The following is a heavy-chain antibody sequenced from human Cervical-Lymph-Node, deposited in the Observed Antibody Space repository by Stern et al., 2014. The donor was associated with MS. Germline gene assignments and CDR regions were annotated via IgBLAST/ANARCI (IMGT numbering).Heavy chain of an antibody. CDR2: IYHLGSP. V-gene: IGHV4-4*02. D-gene: IGHD3-10*01. CDR1: GGSISTSDW. J-gene: IGHJ4*02. Sequence: QVQLQESGPGLVKPSGTLSLTCAVSGGSISTSDWWSWVRQTPGKGLEWIGKIYHLGSPTYNPSLWHRVTMSIDRSRHQFSLKMTSMTAADTAVYYCVRDSWHQNTIYWGQGTLVTVSS. CDR3: VRDSWHQNTIY.